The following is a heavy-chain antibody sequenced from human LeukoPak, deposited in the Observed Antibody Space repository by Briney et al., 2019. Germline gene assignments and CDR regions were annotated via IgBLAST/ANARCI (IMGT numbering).Heavy chain of an antibody. CDR1: GGSISSSSYY. Sequence: PSETLSLTCTVSGGSISSSSYYWGWIRQPPGKGLEWIGSIYYSGSTYYNPSLKSRVTISVDTSKNLFSLNLTSVTAADTAVYYCARSPNSGYDPFDYWGQGTLVTVSS. CDR2: IYYSGST. D-gene: IGHD5-12*01. V-gene: IGHV4-39*01. J-gene: IGHJ4*02. CDR3: ARSPNSGYDPFDY.